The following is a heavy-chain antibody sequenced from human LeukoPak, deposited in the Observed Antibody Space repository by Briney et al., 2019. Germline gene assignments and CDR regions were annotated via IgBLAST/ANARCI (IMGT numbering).Heavy chain of an antibody. V-gene: IGHV3-7*03. D-gene: IGHD3-22*01. Sequence: GGSLRLSCAASGFTFSSYWMSWVRQAPGKGLEWVANIKQDGSEKYYVDSVKGRFTISRDNAKNSLYLQMSSLRAEDTAMYYCAREERLSGFTFDYDTSGPDAFDIWGQGTMVTVSS. J-gene: IGHJ3*02. CDR1: GFTFSSYW. CDR2: IKQDGSEK. CDR3: AREERLSGFTFDYDTSGPDAFDI.